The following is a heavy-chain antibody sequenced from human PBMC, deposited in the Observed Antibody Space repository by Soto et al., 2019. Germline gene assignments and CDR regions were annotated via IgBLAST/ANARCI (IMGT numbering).Heavy chain of an antibody. CDR1: GYSFSDYG. D-gene: IGHD5-18*01. Sequence: ASVKVSFKASGYSFSDYGVTWVRQSPGQGLQWMGWISAYNDDRNYAQNFQDRITMTTDTSTSTAYVELRGLRSDDTAVYFCGRARSAAMVTSDYWGQGTLVTVSS. CDR2: ISAYNDDR. J-gene: IGHJ4*02. V-gene: IGHV1-18*01. CDR3: GRARSAAMVTSDY.